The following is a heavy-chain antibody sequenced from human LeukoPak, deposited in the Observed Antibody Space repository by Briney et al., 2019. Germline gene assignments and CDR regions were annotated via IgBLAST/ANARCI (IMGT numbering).Heavy chain of an antibody. Sequence: PSETLSLTCTVSGGSISSYYWSWIRQPAGKGLEWIGRTYTSGSINYNPSLKSRVTMSVDTSKNQFSLKLSSVTAADTAVYYCVRGGYYYGPSDWGQGTLVTVFS. CDR3: VRGGYYYGPSD. J-gene: IGHJ4*02. V-gene: IGHV4-4*07. CDR1: GGSISSYY. CDR2: TYTSGSI. D-gene: IGHD3-10*01.